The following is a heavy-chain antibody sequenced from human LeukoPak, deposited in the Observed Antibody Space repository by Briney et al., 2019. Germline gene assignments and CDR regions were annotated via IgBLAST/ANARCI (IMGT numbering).Heavy chain of an antibody. Sequence: SETLSLTCTVSGGSISSYYWSWIRQPPGKGLEWIGYIYYSGSTNYNASLKSRVTMSVDTSKKQFSLTLSSVTAADTAVYYCARRRCTSSSCYFDYSYGMDVWGQGTTVTVSS. CDR3: ARRRCTSSSCYFDYSYGMDV. V-gene: IGHV4-59*08. D-gene: IGHD2-2*01. CDR1: GGSISSYY. CDR2: IYYSGST. J-gene: IGHJ6*02.